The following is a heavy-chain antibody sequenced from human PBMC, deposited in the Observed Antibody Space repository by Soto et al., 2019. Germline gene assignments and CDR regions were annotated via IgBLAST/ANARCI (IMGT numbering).Heavy chain of an antibody. CDR1: GFTFSSYG. CDR2: ISYDGSNK. V-gene: IGHV3-30*18. D-gene: IGHD3-22*01. Sequence: GGSLRLSCAASGFTFSSYGMHWVRQAPGKGLEWVAVISYDGSNKYYADSVKGRFTISRDNSKNTLYLQMNSLRAEDTAVYYCAKTLENYYDSSGSDYWGQGTLVTVSS. CDR3: AKTLENYYDSSGSDY. J-gene: IGHJ4*02.